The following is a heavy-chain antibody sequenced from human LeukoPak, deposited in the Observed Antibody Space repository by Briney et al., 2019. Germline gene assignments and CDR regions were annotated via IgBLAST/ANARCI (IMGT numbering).Heavy chain of an antibody. CDR3: ARGVGATSSLVRVVYYFDY. CDR2: INPNSGGT. J-gene: IGHJ4*02. CDR1: GYTFTGYY. D-gene: IGHD1-26*01. Sequence: ASVKVSCKASGYTFTGYYMHWVRQAPGQGLEWMGWINPNSGGTNYAQKFQGRVTMTRDTSISTAYMELSRLRSDDTAVYYCARGVGATSSLVRVVYYFDYWGQGTLVTVSS. V-gene: IGHV1-2*02.